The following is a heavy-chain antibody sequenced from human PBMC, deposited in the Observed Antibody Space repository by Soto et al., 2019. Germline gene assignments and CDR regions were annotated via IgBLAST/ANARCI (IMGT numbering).Heavy chain of an antibody. CDR2: INWNGDE. CDR1: GFSLNTRAVG. V-gene: IGHV2-5*01. CDR3: EHRHHLGGFVV. J-gene: IGHJ3*01. D-gene: IGHD2-15*01. Sequence: EAGPTLVNPTQTLTLTCTFSGFSLNTRAVGVGWIRQPPGEALQWLALINWNGDERYSPSLKDRLTITKDSSKNHVVLTMTNIDPVDTATYYCEHRHHLGGFVVWGQGTRVTVSS.